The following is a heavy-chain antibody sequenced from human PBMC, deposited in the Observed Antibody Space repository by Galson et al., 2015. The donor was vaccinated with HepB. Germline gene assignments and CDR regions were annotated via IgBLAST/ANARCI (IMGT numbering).Heavy chain of an antibody. Sequence: SLRLSCATSGFTFSDHAMSWVRQAPGKGLEWVSTISRTGASIYYADSVKGRFTISRDNSKTTLYLQMSGLRAEDTAIYYCAKRLVRGILTGAEIDMDVWGQGTTVTVSS. CDR2: ISRTGASI. CDR1: GFTFSDHA. V-gene: IGHV3-23*01. D-gene: IGHD3-10*01. J-gene: IGHJ6*02. CDR3: AKRLVRGILTGAEIDMDV.